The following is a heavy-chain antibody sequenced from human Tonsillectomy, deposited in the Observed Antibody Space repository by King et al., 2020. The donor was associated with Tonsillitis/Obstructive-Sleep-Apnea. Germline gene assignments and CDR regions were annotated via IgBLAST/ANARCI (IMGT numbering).Heavy chain of an antibody. CDR1: GFTFSSYW. Sequence: VQLVESGGGLVQPGGSLRLSCAASGFTFSSYWMHWVRQAPGKGLVWVSRINSDGSSTSYADSVKGRFTISRDNAKNTLYLQMNSLRAEDTAVYYCARGRWCVLRFLEWSPRAFDIWGQGTMVTVSS. V-gene: IGHV3-74*01. J-gene: IGHJ3*02. CDR3: ARGRWCVLRFLEWSPRAFDI. D-gene: IGHD3-3*01. CDR2: INSDGSST.